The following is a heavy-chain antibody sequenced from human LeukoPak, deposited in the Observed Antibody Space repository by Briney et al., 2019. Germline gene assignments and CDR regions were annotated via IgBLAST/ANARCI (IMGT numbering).Heavy chain of an antibody. V-gene: IGHV3-7*01. CDR2: VKYDGSEK. CDR3: ARAPREWLLGYYFDY. J-gene: IGHJ4*02. Sequence: GRSLRLSFEASGFTFSTYGMHWVRQAPGKGLEWVANVKYDGSEKYYVDSVNGRFTLSRDNAKNSLYLQMNSLRAEDTAVYYCARAPREWLLGYYFDYWGQGTLVTVSS. D-gene: IGHD3-3*01. CDR1: GFTFSTYG.